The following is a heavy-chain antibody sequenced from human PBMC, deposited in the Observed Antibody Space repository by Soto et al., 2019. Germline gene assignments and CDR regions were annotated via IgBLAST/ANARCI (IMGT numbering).Heavy chain of an antibody. CDR1: GGSISSGDYY. CDR2: IYYSGST. D-gene: IGHD4-17*01. Sequence: QVQLQESGPGLVKPSQTLSLTCTVSGGSISSGDYYWSWIRQPPGKGLEWIGYIYYSGSTYYNPSLKSRVTISVDTSKNQFSLKLSAVTAADTAVYFCPRDRDYGPDWWFDPWGQGTLVTVSS. V-gene: IGHV4-30-4*01. J-gene: IGHJ5*02. CDR3: PRDRDYGPDWWFDP.